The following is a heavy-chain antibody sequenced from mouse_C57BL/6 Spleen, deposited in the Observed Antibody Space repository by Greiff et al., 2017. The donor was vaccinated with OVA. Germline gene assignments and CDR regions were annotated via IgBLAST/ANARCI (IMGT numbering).Heavy chain of an antibody. D-gene: IGHD2-5*01. CDR1: GYTFTSYW. J-gene: IGHJ4*01. V-gene: IGHV1-61*01. Sequence: QVQLQQPGAELVRPGSSVKLSCKASGYTFTSYWMDWVKQRPGQGLEWIGNIYPSDSETHYNQKFKDKATLTVDKSSRTAYMQLSSLTSEDSAVYYWARSEAYYSNCVWVYYAMDYWGKGTSVTVSS. CDR2: IYPSDSET. CDR3: ARSEAYYSNCVWVYYAMDY.